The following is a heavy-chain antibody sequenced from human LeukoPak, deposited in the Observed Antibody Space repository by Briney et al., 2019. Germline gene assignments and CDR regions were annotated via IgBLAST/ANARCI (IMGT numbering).Heavy chain of an antibody. CDR1: GFTFSNYA. CDR2: ISYDGSNK. Sequence: GGSLRLSCAASGFTFSNYAMHWVRQAPGRGLEWMAVISYDGSNKYYVDSVKGRFTISRDNSKNTLYLQMNSLRAEDTAVYYCARGPMIVVDAEHTFDYWGQGTLVTVSS. CDR3: ARGPMIVVDAEHTFDY. V-gene: IGHV3-30*04. D-gene: IGHD3-22*01. J-gene: IGHJ4*02.